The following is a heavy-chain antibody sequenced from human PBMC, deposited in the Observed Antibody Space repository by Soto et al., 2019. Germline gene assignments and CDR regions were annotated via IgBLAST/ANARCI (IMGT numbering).Heavy chain of an antibody. V-gene: IGHV1-69*13. J-gene: IGHJ4*02. D-gene: IGHD3-3*01. CDR1: GGTFSSYA. CDR2: IIPIFGTA. CDR3: ARERITIFGVVSPRSGYFDC. Sequence: EASVKVSCKASGGTFSSYAISWVRQAPGQGLEWMGGIIPIFGTANYAQKFQGRVTITADESTSTAYMELSSLRSEDTAVYYCARERITIFGVVSPRSGYFDCWGQGTLVTVSS.